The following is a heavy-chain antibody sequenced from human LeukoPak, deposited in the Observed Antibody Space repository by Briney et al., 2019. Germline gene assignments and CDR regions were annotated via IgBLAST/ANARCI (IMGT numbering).Heavy chain of an antibody. CDR2: MDGGGSAT. V-gene: IGHV3-7*03. D-gene: IGHD2-8*01. J-gene: IGHJ4*02. CDR3: ANEEWYRFDY. CDR1: GFAFNSYW. Sequence: GSLRLSCAASGFAFNSYWMSWVRQTPGKGLEWVATMDGGGSATYYVDSVKGRFTITRDNAKNSLFLQMNSLRAEDTAPYYCANEEWYRFDYWGQGTLVTVPS.